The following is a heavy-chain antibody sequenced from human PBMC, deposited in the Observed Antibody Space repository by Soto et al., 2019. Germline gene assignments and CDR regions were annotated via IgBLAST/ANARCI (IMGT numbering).Heavy chain of an antibody. CDR2: LYYSGST. D-gene: IGHD3-10*01. Sequence: QVQLQESGPGLVKPSETLSLTCTVSGGSISSYYWSWIRQPPGKGLEWIGYLYYSGSTNFNPSLKRRVTISVDTSKNHFSLKLSSVTAADTAVYYCARLYGWKVDYWCQGTLVTV. CDR3: ARLYGWKVDY. CDR1: GGSISSYY. V-gene: IGHV4-59*12. J-gene: IGHJ4*02.